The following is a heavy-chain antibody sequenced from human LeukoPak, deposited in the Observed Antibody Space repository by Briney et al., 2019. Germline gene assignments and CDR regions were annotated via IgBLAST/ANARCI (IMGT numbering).Heavy chain of an antibody. V-gene: IGHV4-39*07. Sequence: TSETLSLTCTVSGDSIGSSSDWWGWIRQPPGKGLEWIGEINHSGSTNYNPSLKSRVTISVDTSKNQFSLKLSSVTAADTAVYYCARMLVMWELPDAFDIWGQGTMVTVSS. CDR3: ARMLVMWELPDAFDI. CDR1: GDSIGSSSDW. CDR2: INHSGST. J-gene: IGHJ3*02. D-gene: IGHD1-26*01.